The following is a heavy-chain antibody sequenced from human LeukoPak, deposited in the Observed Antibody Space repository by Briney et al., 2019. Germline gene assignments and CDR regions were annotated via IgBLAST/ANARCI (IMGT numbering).Heavy chain of an antibody. D-gene: IGHD1-20*01. Sequence: SETLSLTCTASGGSISSSSYYWGWIRQPPGKGLEWIGSIYYSGSTYYNPSLKSRVTISVDTSKNQFSLKLSSVTAADTAVYYCARRGITGTIGYVDYWGQGTLVTVSS. CDR2: IYYSGST. CDR1: GGSISSSSYY. CDR3: ARRGITGTIGYVDY. J-gene: IGHJ4*02. V-gene: IGHV4-39*01.